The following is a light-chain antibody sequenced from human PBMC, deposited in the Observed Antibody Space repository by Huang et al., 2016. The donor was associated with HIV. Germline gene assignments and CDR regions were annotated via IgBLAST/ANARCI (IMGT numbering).Light chain of an antibody. CDR3: QQRSNWPPIT. J-gene: IGKJ5*01. V-gene: IGKV3-11*01. Sequence: EIVLTHSPATLSLSPGARATLSCRASQSVDIYFAWYQQRPGQAPRLLIYDASKSATGVAARFSGSGSGTDFSLTISSLEPEDVAVYYCQQRSNWPPITFGQGTRLEIK. CDR2: DAS. CDR1: QSVDIY.